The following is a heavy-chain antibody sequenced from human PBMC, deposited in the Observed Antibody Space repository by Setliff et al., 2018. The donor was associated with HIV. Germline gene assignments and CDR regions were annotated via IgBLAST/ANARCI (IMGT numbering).Heavy chain of an antibody. J-gene: IGHJ4*02. V-gene: IGHV4-39*07. CDR1: GGSFIGSSFQ. CDR3: ARGPPFAY. Sequence: SETLSLTCTVSGGSFIGSSFQSTWIRQTPGKGLEWIADIAYSGTTMYTNYNPSLESRVIVSEDTSRDQFFLKLTSVTADDTAIYYCARGPPFAYWGQGLLVTV. CDR2: IAYSGTTMYT.